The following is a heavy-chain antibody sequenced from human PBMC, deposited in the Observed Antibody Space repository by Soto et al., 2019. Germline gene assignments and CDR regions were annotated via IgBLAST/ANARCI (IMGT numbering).Heavy chain of an antibody. CDR3: ARGGGELRYFDWLLYNWFDP. D-gene: IGHD3-9*01. CDR1: GGSISSSSYY. CDR2: IYYSGST. J-gene: IGHJ5*02. V-gene: IGHV4-39*07. Sequence: SETLSLTCTVSGGSISSSSYYWGWIRQPPGKGLEWIGSIYYSGSTYYNPSLKSLFTISVDTSKNQFSLKLSSVTAADSAVYYCARGGGELRYFDWLLYNWFDPWGQGTLVTVSS.